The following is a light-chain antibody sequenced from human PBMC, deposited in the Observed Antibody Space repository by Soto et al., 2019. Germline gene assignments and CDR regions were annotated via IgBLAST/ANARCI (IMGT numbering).Light chain of an antibody. CDR1: QSVSTNS. J-gene: IGKJ4*01. V-gene: IGKV3D-20*02. CDR2: GAA. CDR3: QQRRNWRHLT. Sequence: EIVLTQSPDTLSLSPGERATLSCMAIQSVSTNSLAWSQQKPGQPPRPLIYGAASRATGIPARFSGSGSGTDFTLTISSLELEDFAVYYCQQRRNWRHLTFGGGTKVDIK.